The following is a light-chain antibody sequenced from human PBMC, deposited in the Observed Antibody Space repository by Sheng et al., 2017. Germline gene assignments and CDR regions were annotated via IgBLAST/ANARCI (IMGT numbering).Light chain of an antibody. CDR2: GAS. Sequence: EFVLTQSPATLSLSPGERATLSCRASQSVYNYLGWYQQKPGQAPRLLIYGASSRATAIPDRFSGSGSGTDFTLTISSLEPEDFAVYYCQQRSKWPVTFGPGTKVDIK. CDR1: QSVYNY. J-gene: IGKJ3*01. V-gene: IGKV3-11*01. CDR3: QQRSKWPVT.